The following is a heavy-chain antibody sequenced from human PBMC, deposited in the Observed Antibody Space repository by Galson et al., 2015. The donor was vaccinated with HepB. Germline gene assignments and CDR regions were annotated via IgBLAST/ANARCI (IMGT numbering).Heavy chain of an antibody. J-gene: IGHJ4*02. CDR3: ARDFNYGDYVRADFFDC. V-gene: IGHV1-2*02. CDR1: GYTFSGYY. D-gene: IGHD4-17*01. Sequence: SVKVSCKASGYTFSGYYMHWVRQAPGQGLEWMGWINPNSGGTDYAQRFRGRVTMTRDTPIGTAYMELSRLRSDDPAVYYCARDFNYGDYVRADFFDCWGQGTLVPVSS. CDR2: INPNSGGT.